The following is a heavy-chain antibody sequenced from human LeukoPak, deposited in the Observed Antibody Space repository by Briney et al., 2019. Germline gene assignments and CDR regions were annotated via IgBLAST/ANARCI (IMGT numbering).Heavy chain of an antibody. V-gene: IGHV3-30*18. J-gene: IGHJ5*02. Sequence: PGRSLILSCAASGLTFSSYGMHWVRQAPGKGLEWVAVISYDGTIRNYADSVKGRFTISRDNSKNTLYLQMNSLTAEDTALYYCAKGGCSSTTCYLANPWGQGTLVTVSS. CDR3: AKGGCSSTTCYLANP. CDR2: ISYDGTIR. D-gene: IGHD2-2*01. CDR1: GLTFSSYG.